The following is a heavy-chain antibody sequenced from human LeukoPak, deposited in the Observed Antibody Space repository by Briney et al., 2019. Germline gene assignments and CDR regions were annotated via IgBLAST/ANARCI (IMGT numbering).Heavy chain of an antibody. CDR1: GFTFDDYA. V-gene: IGHV3-9*01. Sequence: GGSLRLSCAASGFTFDDYAMHWVRQAPGKGLEWVSGISWNSGSIGYADSVKGRFTISRDNAKNSLYLQMNSLRAEDTAVYFCARGFGDPLDYYYYMDVWGKGTTVTISS. D-gene: IGHD3-10*01. CDR3: ARGFGDPLDYYYYMDV. J-gene: IGHJ6*03. CDR2: ISWNSGSI.